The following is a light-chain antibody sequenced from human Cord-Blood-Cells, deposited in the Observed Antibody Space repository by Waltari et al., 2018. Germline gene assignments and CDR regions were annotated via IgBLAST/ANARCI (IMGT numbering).Light chain of an antibody. V-gene: IGLV2-11*01. Sequence: QSALTQPRSVSGSPGQPVTIPCTGTSSDVGGSNYVSWYQQHPGKAPKLMIYDVSKRPSGVPDRFSGSKSGNTASLTISGLQAEDEADYYCCSYAGSYTYVFGTGTKVTVL. J-gene: IGLJ1*01. CDR2: DVS. CDR3: CSYAGSYTYV. CDR1: SSDVGGSNY.